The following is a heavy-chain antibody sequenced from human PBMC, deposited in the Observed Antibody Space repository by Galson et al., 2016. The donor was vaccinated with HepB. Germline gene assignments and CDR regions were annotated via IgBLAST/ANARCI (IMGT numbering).Heavy chain of an antibody. CDR1: GFTFNKYA. CDR2: ISSSGDTT. J-gene: IGHJ4*02. D-gene: IGHD3-22*01. Sequence: SLRLSCAAFGFTFNKYAMHWVRQAPGKGLDSVSAISSSGDTTYYIDSVTGRFSISSDNSKNTLYLHMSNLRAEDTALYYCVKSYYYDSSGYQPYFDSWGQGTLVTVSS. V-gene: IGHV3-64D*09. CDR3: VKSYYYDSSGYQPYFDS.